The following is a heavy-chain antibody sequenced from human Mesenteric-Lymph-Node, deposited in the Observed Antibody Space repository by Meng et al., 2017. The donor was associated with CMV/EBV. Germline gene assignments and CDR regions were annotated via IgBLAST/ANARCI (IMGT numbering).Heavy chain of an antibody. CDR1: GYSFTGYS. CDR2: ISPSTGDT. J-gene: IGHJ5*02. D-gene: IGHD1-1*01. Sequence: QVQLVQSGAEVKKPGASVKVSCKASGYSFTGYSIHWVRQAPGQGLEWMGRISPSTGDTIYEENFQGRVTMTRDTSINTAYMELSSLTSDDTAVYYCGRGQQTFDPWGQGTLVTVSS. CDR3: GRGQQTFDP. V-gene: IGHV1-2*06.